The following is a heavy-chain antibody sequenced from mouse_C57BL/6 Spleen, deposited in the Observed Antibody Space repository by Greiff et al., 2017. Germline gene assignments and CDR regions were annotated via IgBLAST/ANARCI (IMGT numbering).Heavy chain of an antibody. CDR3: TREACRDYGSSPFAY. V-gene: IGHV5-9-1*02. Sequence: EVQGVESGEGLVKPGGSLKLSCAASGFTFSSYAMSWVRQTPEKRLEWVAYISSGGDYIYYADTVKGRFTISRDNARNTLYLQMSSLKSEDTAMYYCTREACRDYGSSPFAYWGQGILVTVSA. D-gene: IGHD1-1*01. CDR1: GFTFSSYA. CDR2: ISSGGDYI. J-gene: IGHJ3*01.